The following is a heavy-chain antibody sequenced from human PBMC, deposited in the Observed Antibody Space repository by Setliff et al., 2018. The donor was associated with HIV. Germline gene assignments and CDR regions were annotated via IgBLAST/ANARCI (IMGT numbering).Heavy chain of an antibody. CDR3: ARANFWSGYYGY. CDR1: GGSISSSNW. CDR2: IYHSGST. J-gene: IGHJ4*02. D-gene: IGHD3-3*01. Sequence: PSETLSLTCAVFGGSISSSNWWSWVRQPPGKGLEWIGEIYHSGSTKYNPSLKSRVTISVDTSKNQFSLKLSSVTAADTAVYYCARANFWSGYYGYWGQGTLVTVSS. V-gene: IGHV4-4*02.